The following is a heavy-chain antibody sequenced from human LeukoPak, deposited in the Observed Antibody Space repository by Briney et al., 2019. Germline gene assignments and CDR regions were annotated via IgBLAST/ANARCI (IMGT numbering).Heavy chain of an antibody. CDR3: AKTVLGGYWLDY. J-gene: IGHJ4*02. CDR1: GFTFSTYA. Sequence: GGSLRLSCAASGFTFSTYAMSWVRQAPGKGLDWVSAISGSGGSTYYADSVKGRFTISRDNSKNTLYLQMNSLRAEDTAVYHCAKTVLGGYWLDYWGQGTLVTVSS. D-gene: IGHD6-25*01. CDR2: ISGSGGST. V-gene: IGHV3-23*01.